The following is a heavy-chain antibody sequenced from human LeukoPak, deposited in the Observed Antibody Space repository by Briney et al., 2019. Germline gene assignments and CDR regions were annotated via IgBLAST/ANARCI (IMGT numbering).Heavy chain of an antibody. CDR1: GYTFTGYY. CDR3: ARSPLYDFWSGYSYDAFDI. J-gene: IGHJ3*02. V-gene: IGHV1-2*02. Sequence: ASVKASCKASGYTFTGYYMHWVRQAPGQGLEWMGWINPNSGGTNYAQKFQGRVTMTRDTSISTAYMELSRLRSDDTAVYYCARSPLYDFWSGYSYDAFDIWGQGTMVTVSS. CDR2: INPNSGGT. D-gene: IGHD3-3*01.